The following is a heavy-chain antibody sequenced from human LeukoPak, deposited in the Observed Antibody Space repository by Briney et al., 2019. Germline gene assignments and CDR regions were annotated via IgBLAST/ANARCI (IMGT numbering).Heavy chain of an antibody. Sequence: GGSLRLSCTVSGFTVSINSMSWVRQAPGKGLEWVSFIYSGGNTHYSDSVKGRFTISRDNSKNTLYLQMNSLRAEDTAMYYCARDLKYGDSYYYYMDVWGKGTTVTISS. CDR3: ARDLKYGDSYYYYMDV. V-gene: IGHV3-66*01. CDR2: IYSGGNT. D-gene: IGHD4-17*01. CDR1: GFTVSINS. J-gene: IGHJ6*03.